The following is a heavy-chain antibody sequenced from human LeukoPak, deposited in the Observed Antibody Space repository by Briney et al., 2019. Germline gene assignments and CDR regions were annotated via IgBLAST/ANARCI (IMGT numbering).Heavy chain of an antibody. Sequence: SQTLSLTCAISGDSVSSNSAAWNWIRQSPSRGLEWLGRTYYRSKWYYDYAVAVKSRISINPDTSKNQFSLQLSSVTPEDTAVYYCPKVMGSDKGWAFDIWGQGTMVTVSS. CDR1: GDSVSSNSAA. CDR2: TYYRSKWYY. V-gene: IGHV6-1*01. J-gene: IGHJ3*02. D-gene: IGHD3-16*01. CDR3: PKVMGSDKGWAFDI.